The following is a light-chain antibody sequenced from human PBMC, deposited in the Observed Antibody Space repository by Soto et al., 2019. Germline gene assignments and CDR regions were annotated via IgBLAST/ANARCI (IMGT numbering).Light chain of an antibody. V-gene: IGKV3-15*01. J-gene: IGKJ1*01. CDR1: QSVNSD. Sequence: EIVMTQSPATLSVSPGERATLSCRASQSVNSDIAWYQQKPGQAPRLLMHGSSTRAAGIPGRFSGSGSGTEFTLTISSLQSEDFKLYYCQQYNNWPWTFGQGTKVEIK. CDR2: GSS. CDR3: QQYNNWPWT.